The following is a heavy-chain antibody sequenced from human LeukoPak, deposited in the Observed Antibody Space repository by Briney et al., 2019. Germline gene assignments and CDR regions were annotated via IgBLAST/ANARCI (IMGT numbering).Heavy chain of an antibody. CDR1: GYTFTSYG. V-gene: IGHV1-18*01. J-gene: IGHJ6*03. D-gene: IGHD6-13*01. CDR3: ARATTSSSSWYLYYYYYYMDV. CDR2: ISAYNGNT. Sequence: GASVKVSCKASGYTFTSYGISWVRQAPGQGLEWMGWISAYNGNTNYAQKLQGRVTMTTDTSTSTAYMELRSLRSDDTAVYYCARATTSSSSWYLYYYYYYMDVWGKGTTVTVSS.